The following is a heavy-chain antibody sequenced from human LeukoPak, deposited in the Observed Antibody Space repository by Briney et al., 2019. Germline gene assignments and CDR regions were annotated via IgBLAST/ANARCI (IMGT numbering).Heavy chain of an antibody. CDR1: GFTFTSYG. Sequence: GTSPRLSCAASGFTFTSYGMHWVRQAPGKGLEWVAVIWYDGSKIYYPDSVKGRFTISRDNSKNSLYLHMNSLRNEDTALYYCAKGHFGAGHYWGQGTLVTVSS. V-gene: IGHV3-33*03. CDR2: IWYDGSKI. J-gene: IGHJ4*02. D-gene: IGHD3-3*01. CDR3: AKGHFGAGHY.